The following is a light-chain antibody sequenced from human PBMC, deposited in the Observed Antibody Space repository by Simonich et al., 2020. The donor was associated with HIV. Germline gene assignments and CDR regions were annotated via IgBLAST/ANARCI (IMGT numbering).Light chain of an antibody. CDR3: QQYNDGPPWT. Sequence: DIVMTQSPATLSVFPGERATLSCRASQSVSSNVAWYQQRPGQAPRLLIYGASTRATSIPARFSGSGAGTEFTLTINSMQSEDFAVYYCQQYNDGPPWTFGQGTKVEIK. J-gene: IGKJ1*01. V-gene: IGKV3-15*01. CDR2: GAS. CDR1: QSVSSN.